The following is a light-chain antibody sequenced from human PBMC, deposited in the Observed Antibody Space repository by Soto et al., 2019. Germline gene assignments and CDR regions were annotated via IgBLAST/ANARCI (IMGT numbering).Light chain of an antibody. CDR3: QQYNSYPLT. CDR2: GAS. V-gene: IGKV1-27*01. CDR1: QGIGNY. Sequence: DIQMTQSPPSLSASVGDRVTITCWASQGIGNYLAWYQQKPGKVPKLLIYGASTLQSGVPSRFSGSGSGTDFTLTISSLQPDDFATYYCQQYNSYPLTFGGGTKVDIK. J-gene: IGKJ4*01.